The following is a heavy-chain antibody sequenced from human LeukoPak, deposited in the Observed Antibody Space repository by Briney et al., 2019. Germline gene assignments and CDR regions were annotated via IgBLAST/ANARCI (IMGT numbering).Heavy chain of an antibody. V-gene: IGHV4-31*03. CDR1: GGSISSGGYY. J-gene: IGHJ4*02. CDR2: IYYSGST. Sequence: PSETLSLTCTVSGGSISSGGYYWSWIRQHPGKGLEWIGYIYYSGSTYYNPSLKSRVTISVDTSKNQFSLKLSSVTAADTAVYYCARGGIAAAGSFDYWGQGTLVTVSS. CDR3: ARGGIAAAGSFDY. D-gene: IGHD6-13*01.